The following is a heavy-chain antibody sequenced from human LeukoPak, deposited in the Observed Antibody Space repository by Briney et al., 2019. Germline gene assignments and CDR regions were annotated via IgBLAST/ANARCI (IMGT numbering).Heavy chain of an antibody. Sequence: GGSLRLSCAASGFTFIDYDMHWVRQVIGKGLEWVSAIGIRGDTRYSGSVKGRFTISRENAESSLYLQMNSLRAEDTAVYYCTRYSGRTDYWGQGTLVSVSS. V-gene: IGHV3-13*01. CDR3: TRYSGRTDY. CDR2: IGIRGDT. D-gene: IGHD5-18*01. J-gene: IGHJ4*02. CDR1: GFTFIDYD.